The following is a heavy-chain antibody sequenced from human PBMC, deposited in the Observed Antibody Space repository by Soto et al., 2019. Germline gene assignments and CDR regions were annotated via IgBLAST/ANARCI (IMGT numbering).Heavy chain of an antibody. J-gene: IGHJ4*02. CDR2: IYYSGSA. V-gene: IGHV4-59*01. Sequence: SGTLSLTCAISGGSISGFYWGWIRQPPGKGLEWIGNIYYSGSANYDPSLRSRVTISLNTSKNQFSLNLNSVTAADTAIYYCARWTYCGGDCYWLDFWGQGTLVTVSS. CDR1: GGSISGFY. D-gene: IGHD2-21*02. CDR3: ARWTYCGGDCYWLDF.